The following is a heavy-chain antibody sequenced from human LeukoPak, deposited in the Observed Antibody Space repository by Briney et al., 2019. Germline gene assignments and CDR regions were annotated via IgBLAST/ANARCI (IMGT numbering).Heavy chain of an antibody. CDR1: GFTFSSYS. CDR3: ARAWEEMATISFDY. V-gene: IGHV3-21*01. Sequence: GGSLRLSCAASGFTFSSYSMNWVRQAPGKGLEWVSSISSSSYIYYADSVKGRFTISRDNAKNSLYLQMNSLRAEDTAVYYCARAWEEMATISFDYWGQGTLVTVSS. D-gene: IGHD5-24*01. J-gene: IGHJ4*02. CDR2: ISSSSYI.